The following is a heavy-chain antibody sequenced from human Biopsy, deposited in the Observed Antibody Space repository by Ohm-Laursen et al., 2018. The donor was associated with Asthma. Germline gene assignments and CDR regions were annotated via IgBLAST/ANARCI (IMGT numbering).Heavy chain of an antibody. CDR2: ISYDGNHK. Sequence: LSLTCAASGFMFRSFGMHWVRQAPGKGLEWVAVISYDGNHKFYEDSVKGRFTISRDNSKNTLYLQMNSLRTEDTAVYYCAKRRGYSGHDNDYWGQGTLVIVSS. D-gene: IGHD5-12*01. CDR1: GFMFRSFG. V-gene: IGHV3-30*18. CDR3: AKRRGYSGHDNDY. J-gene: IGHJ4*02.